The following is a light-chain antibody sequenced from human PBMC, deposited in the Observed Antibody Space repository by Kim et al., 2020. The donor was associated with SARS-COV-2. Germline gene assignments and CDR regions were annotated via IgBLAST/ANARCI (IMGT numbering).Light chain of an antibody. CDR3: AAWDDSLGGWV. CDR2: SNN. Sequence: ELTQPPSASGTPGQRVTISCSGSSSNIGSNYVYWYQQLPGTAPKLLIYSNNQRPSGVPDRFSGSKSGTSASLAISGLRSEDEADYYCAAWDDSLGGWVFGGGTQLTVL. CDR1: SSNIGSNY. J-gene: IGLJ3*02. V-gene: IGLV1-47*02.